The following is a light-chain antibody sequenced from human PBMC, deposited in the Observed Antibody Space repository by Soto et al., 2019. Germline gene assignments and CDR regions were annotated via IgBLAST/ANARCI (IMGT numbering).Light chain of an antibody. V-gene: IGKV3-15*01. CDR2: GAS. CDR1: QGVSTN. J-gene: IGKJ1*01. CDR3: QHYNSWPRA. Sequence: EMVMTQSPATLSVSPGERATLSCRASQGVSTNLAWYQQKPGQAPRLLIYGASTRATGVPARFSGSGSGTEFTLTISSLQSEDFAVYHCQHYNSWPRAVGQGTKVESK.